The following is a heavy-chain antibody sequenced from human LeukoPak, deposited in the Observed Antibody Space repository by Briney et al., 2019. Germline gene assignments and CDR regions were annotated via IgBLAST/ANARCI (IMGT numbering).Heavy chain of an antibody. CDR1: GYTFTSYD. Sequence: ASVKVSCKASGYTFTSYDINWVRQATGQGLEGMGWMNPNSGNAGYAQKFQGRVTMTRNTSISTAYMELSSLRSEDTAVYYCARGSPYDFWSGYYYYYFDYWGQGTLVTVSS. J-gene: IGHJ4*02. CDR2: MNPNSGNA. CDR3: ARGSPYDFWSGYYYYYFDY. D-gene: IGHD3-3*01. V-gene: IGHV1-8*01.